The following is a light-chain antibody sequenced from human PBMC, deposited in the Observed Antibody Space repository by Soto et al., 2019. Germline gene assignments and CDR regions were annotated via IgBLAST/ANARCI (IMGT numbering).Light chain of an antibody. V-gene: IGLV2-14*01. J-gene: IGLJ3*02. CDR3: SSYTSNSTLV. CDR1: SSDVGAYNY. CDR2: EVS. Sequence: QSALTQPASVSGSPGQSITISCTGTSSDVGAYNYVSWYQQHPDKAPKLMIFEVSDRPSGVSNRFSGSNSGNTASLTTSGLQAEDEADYFCSSYTSNSTLVFGGGTKLTVL.